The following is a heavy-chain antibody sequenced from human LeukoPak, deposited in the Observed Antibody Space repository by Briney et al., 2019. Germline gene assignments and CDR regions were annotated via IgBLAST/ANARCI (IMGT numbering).Heavy chain of an antibody. CDR3: TKPQPGAFEI. D-gene: IGHD2-2*01. J-gene: IGHJ3*02. CDR1: GYTFTNYY. Sequence: GASVKVSCKASGYTFTNYYIHWVRQAPGQGLKWMGWINTKTGATNYAQNFQGRVTMTRDTSISTAYMELNSLRSDDTALYYCTKPQPGAFEIWGQGTMVTVSS. CDR2: INTKTGAT. V-gene: IGHV1-2*02.